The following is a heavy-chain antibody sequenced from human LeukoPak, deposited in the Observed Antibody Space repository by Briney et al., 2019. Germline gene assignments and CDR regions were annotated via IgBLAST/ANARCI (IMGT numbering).Heavy chain of an antibody. CDR3: ARGGVPAAFDY. CDR1: GFTFSSYS. CDR2: ISSSSSTI. V-gene: IGHV3-48*01. J-gene: IGHJ4*02. D-gene: IGHD2-2*01. Sequence: GGSLRLSCAASGFTFSSYSMNWVRQAPGKGLEWVSYISSSSSTIYYADSVKGRFTISRDNAKNSLYLQMNSLRAEDTAVYYCARGGVPAAFDYWGQGTQVTVSS.